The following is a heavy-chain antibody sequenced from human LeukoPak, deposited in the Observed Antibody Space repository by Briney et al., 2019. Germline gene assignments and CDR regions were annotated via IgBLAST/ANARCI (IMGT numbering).Heavy chain of an antibody. D-gene: IGHD3-10*01. Sequence: GGSLRLSCAASGFTFSDYWMTWVRQAPGKGLEWVANIKQDGSEKYYVDSVKGRFTISRDNAKNSLYLQMNSLRAEDTAVYFCARDLPGEGIDYWGQGTLVTVSS. CDR2: IKQDGSEK. CDR3: ARDLPGEGIDY. J-gene: IGHJ4*02. V-gene: IGHV3-7*01. CDR1: GFTFSDYW.